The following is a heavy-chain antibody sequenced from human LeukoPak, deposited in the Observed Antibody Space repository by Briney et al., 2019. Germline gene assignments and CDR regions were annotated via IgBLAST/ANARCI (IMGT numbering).Heavy chain of an antibody. J-gene: IGHJ4*02. Sequence: GGSQRLSCAASGFTVSSNYMSWVRQAPGRGLEWVSVIYSGGSTYYADSVKGRFTISRDNSKNTLFLQMNSLRAGDTAVYYCARGTVTMVDYWGQGPLVRVSS. CDR3: ARGTVTMVDY. CDR2: IYSGGST. D-gene: IGHD3-10*01. CDR1: GFTVSSNY. V-gene: IGHV3-66*01.